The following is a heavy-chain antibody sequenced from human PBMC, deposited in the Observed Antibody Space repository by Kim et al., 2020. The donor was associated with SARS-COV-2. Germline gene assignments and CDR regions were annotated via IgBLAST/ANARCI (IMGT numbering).Heavy chain of an antibody. V-gene: IGHV3-21*01. D-gene: IGHD2-15*01. CDR1: GLIFNSYS. J-gene: IGHJ4*02. CDR2: ISSSTSYI. CDR3: ATGIGYCSGASCNPGVH. Sequence: GGSLRLSCEASGLIFNSYSMNWVRQAPGKGLEWVSSISSSTSYIYYADSVKGRFTVSRDNARNSLYLQLNSLRAEDTAVYYCATGIGYCSGASCNPGVHWGQGTLVTVSS.